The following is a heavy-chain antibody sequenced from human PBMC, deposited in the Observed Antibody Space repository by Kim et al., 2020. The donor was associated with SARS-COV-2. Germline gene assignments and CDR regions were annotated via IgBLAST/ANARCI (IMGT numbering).Heavy chain of an antibody. CDR3: ARVLEEGWLVQYYYYGMDV. V-gene: IGHV3-33*01. CDR1: GFTFSSYG. Sequence: GGSLRLSCAASGFTFSSYGMHWVRQAPGKGLEWVAVIWYDGSNKYYADSVKGRFTISRDNSKNTLYLQMNSLRAEDTAVYYCARVLEEGWLVQYYYYGMDVWGQGTTVTVSS. CDR2: IWYDGSNK. D-gene: IGHD6-19*01. J-gene: IGHJ6*02.